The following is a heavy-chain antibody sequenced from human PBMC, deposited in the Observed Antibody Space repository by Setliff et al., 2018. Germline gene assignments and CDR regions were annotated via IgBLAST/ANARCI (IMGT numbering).Heavy chain of an antibody. D-gene: IGHD6-13*01. CDR3: AKGRTPYSRSWNGWFDP. CDR1: GFTFDDYA. Sequence: PGGSLRLPCAASGFTFDDYAMHWVRQAPGKGLEWVSGISWNSGNIDYADSVKGRFTISRDNAKNSLYLQMNSLRPEDTALYYCAKGRTPYSRSWNGWFDPWGQGTLVTVSS. V-gene: IGHV3-9*01. J-gene: IGHJ5*02. CDR2: ISWNSGNI.